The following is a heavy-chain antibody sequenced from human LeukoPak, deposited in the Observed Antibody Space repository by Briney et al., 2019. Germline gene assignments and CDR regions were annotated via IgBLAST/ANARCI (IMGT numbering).Heavy chain of an antibody. CDR3: ARDLSSRRFDY. J-gene: IGHJ4*02. Sequence: SETLSLTCTVSGGSINSGDFYWSWIRQPPGKGLEWIGYIYYSGSAFYNASLKSRVTISVDTSKNQFTLKLSSVTAADTAVYYCARDLSSRRFDYWGQGTLVTVSS. V-gene: IGHV4-30-4*08. CDR2: IYYSGSA. CDR1: GGSINSGDFY.